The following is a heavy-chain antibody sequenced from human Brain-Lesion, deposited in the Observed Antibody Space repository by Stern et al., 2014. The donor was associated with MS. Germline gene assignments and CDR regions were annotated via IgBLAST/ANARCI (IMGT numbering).Heavy chain of an antibody. J-gene: IGHJ4*02. CDR2: IWPGDSDT. V-gene: IGHV5-51*01. D-gene: IGHD6-6*01. CDR1: GYRFTSNW. CDR3: ARRGDSSSSGFDY. Sequence: VQLGQSGAEVKKPGESLKISCKGSGYRFTSNWIGWVRQMPGKGLEWMGIIWPGDSDTRYSPSCQGQVTISADKSISTAYLQWSSLQASDTAMYYCARRGDSSSSGFDYWGQGTLVSVSS.